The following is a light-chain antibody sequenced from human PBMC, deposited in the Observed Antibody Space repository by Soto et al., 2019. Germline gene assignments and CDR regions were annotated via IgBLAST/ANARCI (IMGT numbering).Light chain of an antibody. CDR3: SSYTSSSTYV. Sequence: QSVLTQPASVSGSPGQSITISCTGTSSXVGGYNYVSWYQQHPGKAPKLMIYDVSNRPSGVSNRFSGSKSGNTASLTXSGXXXXXXXXXYXSSYTSSSTYVFGTGTKLTVL. J-gene: IGLJ1*01. CDR2: DVS. CDR1: SSXVGGYNY. V-gene: IGLV2-14*01.